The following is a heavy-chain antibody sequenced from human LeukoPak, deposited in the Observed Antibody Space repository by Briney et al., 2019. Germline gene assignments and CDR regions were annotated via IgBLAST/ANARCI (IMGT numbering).Heavy chain of an antibody. Sequence: SETLSLTCTVSGGSISSYYWSWIRQPAGKGLEWIGRIYTSGSTSYNPSLKSRVTMSVDTSKNQFSLKLSSVTAADTAVYYCARGAGITMVRGVIITIDYWGQGTLVTVSS. CDR1: GGSISSYY. J-gene: IGHJ4*02. CDR2: IYTSGST. CDR3: ARGAGITMVRGVIITIDY. V-gene: IGHV4-4*07. D-gene: IGHD3-10*01.